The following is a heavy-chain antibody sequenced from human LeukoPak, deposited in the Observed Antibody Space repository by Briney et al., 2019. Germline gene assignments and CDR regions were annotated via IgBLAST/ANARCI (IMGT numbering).Heavy chain of an antibody. D-gene: IGHD3-16*01. J-gene: IGHJ4*02. V-gene: IGHV3-9*01. CDR3: AVGAATAFY. Sequence: GGSLRLSCAASGFTFDDYAMHWVRQAPGKGLEWVSGISWSSGSLGYADSVKGRFTISRDNAKSSLYLQMNSLRAEDTALYYCAVGAATAFYWGQGTLVTVSS. CDR1: GFTFDDYA. CDR2: ISWSSGSL.